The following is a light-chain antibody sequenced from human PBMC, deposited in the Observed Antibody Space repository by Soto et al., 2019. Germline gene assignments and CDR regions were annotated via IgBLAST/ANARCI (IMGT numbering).Light chain of an antibody. Sequence: QYVLTQPASVSGSPGQSITISCTGTSSDVGAYNFVSWYQQFPGKAPKLMIYEVSNRPSGVSDRFSGSKSGNTASLIISGLQAEDEADYYCSSQTGSATVLFGGGTKVTVL. CDR3: SSQTGSATVL. J-gene: IGLJ2*01. CDR2: EVS. V-gene: IGLV2-14*01. CDR1: SSDVGAYNF.